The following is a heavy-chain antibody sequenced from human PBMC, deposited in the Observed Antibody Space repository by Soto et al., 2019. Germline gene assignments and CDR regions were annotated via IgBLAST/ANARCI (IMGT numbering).Heavy chain of an antibody. CDR1: GASISTYY. CDR3: ARDLKEYCSDGKCNWFDP. Sequence: SETLSLTCTVSGASISTYYWSWIRQPPGKGLEWIGYISYSGSTNYNPSLKSRVTISFDASKNEISLQVRSATAADAAVYYCARDLKEYCSDGKCNWFDPWSQGTLVTVSS. J-gene: IGHJ5*02. CDR2: ISYSGST. V-gene: IGHV4-59*01. D-gene: IGHD2-15*01.